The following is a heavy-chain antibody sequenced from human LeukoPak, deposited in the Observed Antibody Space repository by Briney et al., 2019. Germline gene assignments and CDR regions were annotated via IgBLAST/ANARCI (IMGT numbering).Heavy chain of an antibody. J-gene: IGHJ4*02. CDR2: ISGSGGST. V-gene: IGHV3-23*01. CDR1: GFTFSSYA. CDR3: AKYGYSSGWSFYYFDY. D-gene: IGHD6-19*01. Sequence: GGSLRLSCAASGFTFSSYAMSWVRQAPGKGLEWVSAISGSGGSTYYADSVKGRFTISRDNSKNTLYLQMNSLRAEDTAVYYCAKYGYSSGWSFYYFDYWGQGTLVTVSS.